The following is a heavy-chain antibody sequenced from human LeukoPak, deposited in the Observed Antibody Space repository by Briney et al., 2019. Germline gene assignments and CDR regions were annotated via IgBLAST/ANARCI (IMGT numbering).Heavy chain of an antibody. CDR2: IYYSGST. CDR1: GGSISSSSYY. D-gene: IGHD3-10*01. Sequence: SETLSLTCTVSGGSISSSSYYWGWIRQPPGKGLEWIGSIYYSGSTYYNPSLKSRVTISVDTSKNQFSLKMSSMTAADTAVYYCARDFGSGSLDAFDIWGQGTMVTVSP. J-gene: IGHJ3*02. CDR3: ARDFGSGSLDAFDI. V-gene: IGHV4-39*07.